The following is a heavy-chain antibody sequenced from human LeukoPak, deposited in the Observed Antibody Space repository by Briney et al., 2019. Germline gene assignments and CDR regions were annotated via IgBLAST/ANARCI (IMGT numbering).Heavy chain of an antibody. Sequence: GGSLRLSCAASGFTFNSYGMQWVRQAPGKGLEWVAVISYDGSNKYYADSVKGRFTISRDNSKNTLYLQMNSLRAEDTAVYYCAKDRRYYGSGSYMDYWGQGTLVTVSS. CDR3: AKDRRYYGSGSYMDY. CDR1: GFTFNSYG. D-gene: IGHD3-10*01. CDR2: ISYDGSNK. J-gene: IGHJ4*02. V-gene: IGHV3-30*18.